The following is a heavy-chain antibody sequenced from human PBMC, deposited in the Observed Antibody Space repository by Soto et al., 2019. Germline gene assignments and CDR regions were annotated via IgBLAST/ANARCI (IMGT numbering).Heavy chain of an antibody. V-gene: IGHV3-23*01. D-gene: IGHD1-20*01. CDR2: ISGSGGST. J-gene: IGHJ4*02. CDR3: AKEFSYNWTPFDY. CDR1: GSTFSSYA. Sequence: GGSLRLSCAASGSTFSSYAMSWVRQAPGKGLEWVSAISGSGGSTYYADSVKGRFTISRDSSKNTLYLQMNSLRAVDTAVYYCAKEFSYNWTPFDYWGQGTLVTVSS.